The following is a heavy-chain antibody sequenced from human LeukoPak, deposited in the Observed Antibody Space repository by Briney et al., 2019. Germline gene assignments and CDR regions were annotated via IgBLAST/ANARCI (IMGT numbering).Heavy chain of an antibody. CDR3: ARQAAGTDWYLDL. V-gene: IGHV1-2*04. Sequence: GASVKVSCKASGYTFTGYYMHWVRQAPGQGLEWMGWINPNSGGTNYAQKFQGWVTMTRDTSISTAYMELSRLRSDDTAVYYCARQAAGTDWYLDLWGRGTLVTVSS. CDR1: GYTFTGYY. CDR2: INPNSGGT. J-gene: IGHJ2*01. D-gene: IGHD6-13*01.